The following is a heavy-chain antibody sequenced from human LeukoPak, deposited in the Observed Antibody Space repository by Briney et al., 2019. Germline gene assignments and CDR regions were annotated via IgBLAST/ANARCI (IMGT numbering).Heavy chain of an antibody. CDR1: GFTFSSYW. CDR3: ATFTPYGDYNY. J-gene: IGHJ4*02. D-gene: IGHD4-17*01. CDR2: IKQDGSEK. V-gene: IGHV3-7*01. Sequence: GGSLRLSCAASGFTFSSYWMSWVRQAPGKGLEWVANIKQDGSEKYYVDSVKGRFTISRDNAKNTLYLQMNSLRAEDTAVYYCATFTPYGDYNYWGQGTLVTVSS.